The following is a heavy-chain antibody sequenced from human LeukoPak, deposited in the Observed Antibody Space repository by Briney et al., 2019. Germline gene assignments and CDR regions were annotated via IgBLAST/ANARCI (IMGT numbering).Heavy chain of an antibody. Sequence: ASVKVSCKVSGYTLTGLSMHWVRQAPGKGLEWMGGFDPEDGETIYAQKFQGRVTMTEDTSTSTAYMELRSLRSDDTAVYYCARLVVVVAASDYWGQGTLVTVSS. CDR2: FDPEDGET. CDR3: ARLVVVVAASDY. V-gene: IGHV1-24*01. D-gene: IGHD2-15*01. CDR1: GYTLTGLS. J-gene: IGHJ4*02.